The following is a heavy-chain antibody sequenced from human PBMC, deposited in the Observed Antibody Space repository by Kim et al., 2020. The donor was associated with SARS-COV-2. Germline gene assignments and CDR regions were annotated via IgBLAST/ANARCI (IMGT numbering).Heavy chain of an antibody. D-gene: IGHD1-26*01. J-gene: IGHJ4*02. CDR3: ARVIVKQAPCDY. CDR2: ISAYNGNT. V-gene: IGHV1-18*01. Sequence: ASVKVSCKASGYTFTNYGISWVRQAPGQGLEWMGWISAYNGNTNYAQNLQGRVTMTTDTSTSTAYMELRSLRSDDTAVYYCARVIVKQAPCDYWGQGTLITVSS. CDR1: GYTFTNYG.